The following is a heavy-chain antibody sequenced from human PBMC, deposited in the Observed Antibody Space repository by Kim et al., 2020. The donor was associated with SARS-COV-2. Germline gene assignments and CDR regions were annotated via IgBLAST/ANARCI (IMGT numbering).Heavy chain of an antibody. Sequence: GGSLRLSCAASGFTFSDYYMIWIRQAPGKGLEWVSYMSSGSTYTNYADSVRGRFTISRDNAKNSLYLQMNSLRAEDTAVYYCARVSWSLIDPWGLGTLVTVSS. D-gene: IGHD3-16*02. CDR2: MSSGSTYT. CDR1: GFTFSDYY. J-gene: IGHJ5*02. CDR3: ARVSWSLIDP. V-gene: IGHV3-11*06.